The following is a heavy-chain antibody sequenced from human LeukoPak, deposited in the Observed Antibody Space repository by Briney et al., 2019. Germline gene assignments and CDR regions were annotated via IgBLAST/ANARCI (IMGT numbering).Heavy chain of an antibody. V-gene: IGHV4-34*01. CDR1: GGSFSGYY. D-gene: IGHD5-18*01. CDR2: INHSGST. Sequence: PSETLSLTCAVYGGSFSGYYWSWIRQPPGKGLEWIGEINHSGSTNYNPSLKSRVTISVDTSKNQFSLKLSSVTAADTAVYYCARHPFRGYSCGFDYWGQGTLVTVSS. CDR3: ARHPFRGYSCGFDY. J-gene: IGHJ4*02.